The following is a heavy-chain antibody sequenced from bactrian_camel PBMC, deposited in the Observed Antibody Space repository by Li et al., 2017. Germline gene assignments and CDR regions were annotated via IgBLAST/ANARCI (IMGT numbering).Heavy chain of an antibody. J-gene: IGHJ4*01. CDR2: IDTDFDTT. CDR1: GSQKSRKY. D-gene: IGHD3*01. CDR3: AAVAEGRTVEGGVSLWTLFESGY. Sequence: VQLVESGGGSVQAGGSLRLSCAASGSQKSRKYVAWFRQVPGKEREGVASIDTDFDTTVYGDFVKGRFTISHDSAKKTLYLQLNSLRPEDTAMYYCAAVAEGRTVEGGVSLWTLFESGYWGQGTQVTVS. V-gene: IGHV3S31*01.